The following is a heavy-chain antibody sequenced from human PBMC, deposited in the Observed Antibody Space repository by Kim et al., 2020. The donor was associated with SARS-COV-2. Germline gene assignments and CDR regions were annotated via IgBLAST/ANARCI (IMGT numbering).Heavy chain of an antibody. J-gene: IGHJ4*02. CDR2: INPNSGGT. Sequence: ASVKVSCKASGYTFTGYYMHWVRQAPGQGLEWMGRINPNSGGTNYAQKFQGRVTMTRDTSISTAYMELSRLRSDDTAVYYCAREGLAFFSSGYSDYWGQGTLVTVSS. D-gene: IGHD3-22*01. CDR1: GYTFTGYY. CDR3: AREGLAFFSSGYSDY. V-gene: IGHV1-2*06.